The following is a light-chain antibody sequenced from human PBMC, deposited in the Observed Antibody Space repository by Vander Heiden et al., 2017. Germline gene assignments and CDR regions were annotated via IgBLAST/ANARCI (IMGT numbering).Light chain of an antibody. Sequence: LVMPQPPLPLSVTPEQPAPTSCKSSQTPLHPDGRTYLYWYLQTPCMAPQLLFDEASNRFSGLPGRFSGSGSGTDSTLNISRLEAEDVGIYHCMQSVQFPLTFGRGTRVEIK. CDR1: QTPLHPDGRTY. V-gene: IGKV2D-29*01. CDR3: MQSVQFPLT. J-gene: IGKJ4*01. CDR2: EAS.